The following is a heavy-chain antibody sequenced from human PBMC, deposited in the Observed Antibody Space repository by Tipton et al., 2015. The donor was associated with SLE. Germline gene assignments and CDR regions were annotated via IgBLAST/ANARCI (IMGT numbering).Heavy chain of an antibody. Sequence: TLSLTCTVSGGSISSGSYYWSWIRQPAGKGLEWIGRIYTSGSTNYNPSLKSRVTISVDTSKNQFSLKLSSVTAADTAVYYCARDKKAPSYYYYYMDVWGKGTTVTVSS. CDR2: IYTSGST. CDR3: ARDKKAPSYYYYYMDV. CDR1: GGSISSGSYY. V-gene: IGHV4-61*02. J-gene: IGHJ6*03.